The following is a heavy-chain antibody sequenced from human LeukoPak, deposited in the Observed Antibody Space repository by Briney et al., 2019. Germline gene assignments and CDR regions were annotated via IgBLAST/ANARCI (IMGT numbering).Heavy chain of an antibody. CDR3: AKDRRAGSYDY. D-gene: IGHD3-10*01. Sequence: GGSLRLSCAASGFSFSNAWMSWVRQAPGKGLEWVSAISGSGGSTYYADSVKGRFTISRDNSKNTLYLQMNSLRAEDTAVYYCAKDRRAGSYDYWGQGTLVTVSS. J-gene: IGHJ4*02. V-gene: IGHV3-23*01. CDR1: GFSFSNAW. CDR2: ISGSGGST.